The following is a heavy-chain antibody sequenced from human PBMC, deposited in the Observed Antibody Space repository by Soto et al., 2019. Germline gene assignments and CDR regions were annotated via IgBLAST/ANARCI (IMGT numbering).Heavy chain of an antibody. CDR1: GGSISSGDYY. CDR3: ASLNNVSSITIFGVVIPRDGPGWFDP. D-gene: IGHD3-3*01. Sequence: QVQLQESGPGLVKPSQTLSLTCTVSGGSISSGDYYWSWIRQPPGKGLEWIGYIYYSGSTYYNPSLKSRVTISVDTSKNQFSLKLSSVTAADTAVYYCASLNNVSSITIFGVVIPRDGPGWFDPWGQGTLVTVSS. V-gene: IGHV4-30-4*01. CDR2: IYYSGST. J-gene: IGHJ5*02.